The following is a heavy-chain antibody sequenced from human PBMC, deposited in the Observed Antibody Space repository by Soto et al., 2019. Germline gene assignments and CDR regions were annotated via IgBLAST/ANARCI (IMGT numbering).Heavy chain of an antibody. V-gene: IGHV4-31*03. J-gene: IGHJ4*02. CDR3: ARDRRYCSSTSCQHFDY. D-gene: IGHD2-2*01. CDR2: IYYSGST. Sequence: PSETLSLTCTVSGGSISSGGYYWSWIRQHPGKGLEWIGYIYYSGSTYYNPSLKSRVTISVDTSKNQFSLKLSSVTAADTAVYYCARDRRYCSSTSCQHFDYWGQGTLVTVSS. CDR1: GGSISSGGYY.